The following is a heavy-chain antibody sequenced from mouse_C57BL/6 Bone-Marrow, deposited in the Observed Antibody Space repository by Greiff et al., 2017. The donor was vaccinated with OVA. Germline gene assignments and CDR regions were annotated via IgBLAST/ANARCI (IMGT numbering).Heavy chain of an antibody. D-gene: IGHD2-2*01. CDR2: IDPSDSYT. J-gene: IGHJ2*01. V-gene: IGHV1-50*01. CDR1: GYTFTSYW. CDR3: ARGRANYGYD. Sequence: QVQLQQPGAELVKPGASVKLSCKASGYTFTSYWMQWVKQRPGQGLEWIGEIDPSDSYTNYNQKFKGKATLTVATYSSTAYMQLSSLTSEDSAVYYCARGRANYGYDWGQGTTLTVSS.